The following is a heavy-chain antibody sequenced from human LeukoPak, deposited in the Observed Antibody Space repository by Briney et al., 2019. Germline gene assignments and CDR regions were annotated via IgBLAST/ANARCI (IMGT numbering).Heavy chain of an antibody. D-gene: IGHD2-8*01. CDR3: AKSGGYCTDGICYHFDY. Sequence: SGGSLRLSCAASGFAFDAFGIHWVRQAPGKGLEWVAVISSDGSKEYYGDSVKGRFTISRDNSKKMLYLQMNSLRAEDSGVYYCAKSGGYCTDGICYHFDYWGQGTLVTVSS. V-gene: IGHV3-30*18. CDR2: ISSDGSKE. CDR1: GFAFDAFG. J-gene: IGHJ4*02.